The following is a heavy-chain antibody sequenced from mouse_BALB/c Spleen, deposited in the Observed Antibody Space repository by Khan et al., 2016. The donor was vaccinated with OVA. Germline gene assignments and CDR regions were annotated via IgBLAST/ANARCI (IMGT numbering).Heavy chain of an antibody. CDR3: ASRGLQWDFDY. Sequence: QVQLQQSGAELAKPGASVKMSCKASGYTFSNYWILWVKQRPGQGLEWIGYINPSTGYTEYNQNFKDKATLTADKSSSTAYMQRRSLTSEDSAVYYYASRGLQWDFDYWGQGTTLTVSS. CDR1: GYTFSNYW. J-gene: IGHJ2*01. D-gene: IGHD1-3*01. CDR2: INPSTGYT. V-gene: IGHV1-7*01.